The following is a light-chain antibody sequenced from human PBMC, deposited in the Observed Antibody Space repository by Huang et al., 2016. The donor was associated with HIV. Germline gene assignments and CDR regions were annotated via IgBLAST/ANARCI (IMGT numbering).Light chain of an antibody. Sequence: IVLTQSPDTLSLSPGERATLSCRASQTVTNNYLAWYQQRPGQAPRLLIYGAYTRATGIPDRFRGSGSGTDFTLTISRLEPKDFVVYYCQQFGSSPPYSFGQGTKLEIK. V-gene: IGKV3-20*01. CDR2: GAY. J-gene: IGKJ2*03. CDR1: QTVTNNY. CDR3: QQFGSSPPYS.